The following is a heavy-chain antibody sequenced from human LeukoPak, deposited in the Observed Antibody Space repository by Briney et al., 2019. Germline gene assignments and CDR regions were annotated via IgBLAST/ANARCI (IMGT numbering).Heavy chain of an antibody. D-gene: IGHD2-15*01. CDR1: GFTFSSYA. CDR3: LGYCSGGSCYSGAH. J-gene: IGHJ4*02. CDR2: ISTTGDNT. Sequence: GGSLRLSCAASGFTFSSYAMSWVRQAPGKGLEWVSAISTTGDNTYYADSVKGRFTISRDNSKNTQFLQMNSLRAEDTAVYYCLGYCSGGSCYSGAHWGQGTLVTVSS. V-gene: IGHV3-23*01.